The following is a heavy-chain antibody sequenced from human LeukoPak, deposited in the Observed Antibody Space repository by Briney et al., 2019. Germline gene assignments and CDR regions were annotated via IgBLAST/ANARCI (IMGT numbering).Heavy chain of an antibody. Sequence: GGSLRLSCVASGFTFSSYAMSWVRQAPGKGLEWVSAISGSGGSTYYADSVKGRFTISRDNSKNTLYLQMNSLRAEDTAVYYCAKGVGYSSGWYSVFDYWGQGTLVTVSS. CDR1: GFTFSSYA. CDR2: ISGSGGST. CDR3: AKGVGYSSGWYSVFDY. V-gene: IGHV3-23*01. D-gene: IGHD6-19*01. J-gene: IGHJ4*02.